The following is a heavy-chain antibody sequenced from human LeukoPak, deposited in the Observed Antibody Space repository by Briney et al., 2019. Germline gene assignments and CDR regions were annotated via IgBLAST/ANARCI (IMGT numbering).Heavy chain of an antibody. CDR3: ARDRGAAAGYCFDY. CDR2: IYYSGST. CDR1: GGSFSSYY. V-gene: IGHV4-59*01. Sequence: SETLSLTCTVSGGSFSSYYWSWIRQPPGKGLEWIGYIYYSGSTNYNPSLKSRVTISVDTSKNQFSLKLSSVTAADTAVYYCARDRGAAAGYCFDYWGQGTLVTVSA. J-gene: IGHJ4*02. D-gene: IGHD6-13*01.